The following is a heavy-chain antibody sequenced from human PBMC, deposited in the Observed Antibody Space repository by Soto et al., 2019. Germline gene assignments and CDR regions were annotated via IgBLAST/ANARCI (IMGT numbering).Heavy chain of an antibody. CDR2: ISSGGIYI. J-gene: IGHJ5*02. Sequence: EVQVVESGGGLVNPGGSLRLSCSFTFSMYSMNWVRQAPGKGLEWVASISSGGIYIKYADSVKGRFTISRDNAKNSVSLQMNSLKVVDTAVYYCTRDQGGSYDSWFDPWGQGTQVIVSS. D-gene: IGHD1-26*01. V-gene: IGHV3-21*06. CDR1: FTFSMYS. CDR3: TRDQGGSYDSWFDP.